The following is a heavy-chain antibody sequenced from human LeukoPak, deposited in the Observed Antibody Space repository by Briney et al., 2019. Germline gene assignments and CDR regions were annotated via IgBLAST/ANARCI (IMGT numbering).Heavy chain of an antibody. CDR1: DGAISGYS. Sequence: SETLSLTCTVSDGAISGYSWSWIRQAPGKGLEWIGYIYYSGGTNYTPSLKSRVTVSVDTSKNQFSLKLSSVTAADTAVYYCARVLFYYDNSAYADAFDIWGQGTMVTVSS. J-gene: IGHJ3*02. CDR2: IYYSGGT. V-gene: IGHV4-59*12. D-gene: IGHD3-22*01. CDR3: ARVLFYYDNSAYADAFDI.